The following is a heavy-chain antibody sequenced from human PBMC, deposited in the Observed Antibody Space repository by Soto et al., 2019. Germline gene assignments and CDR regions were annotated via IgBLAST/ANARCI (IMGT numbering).Heavy chain of an antibody. J-gene: IGHJ6*02. V-gene: IGHV3-33*01. CDR3: ARGTYYDFWSGQYYYGMDV. D-gene: IGHD3-3*01. CDR2: IWYDGSNK. Sequence: GGSLRLSFAASGFTFSSYVMHWVRQAPGKGLEWVAVIWYDGSNKYYADSVKGRFTISRDNSKNTLYLQMNSLRAEDTAVYYCARGTYYDFWSGQYYYGMDVWGQGTTVTVSS. CDR1: GFTFSSYV.